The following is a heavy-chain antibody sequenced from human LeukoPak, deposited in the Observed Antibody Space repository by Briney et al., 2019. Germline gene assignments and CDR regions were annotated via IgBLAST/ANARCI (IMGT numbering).Heavy chain of an antibody. V-gene: IGHV1-58*02. CDR3: AAVGTCYYDDNAAKKWFDP. CDR2: IGVGSSNT. D-gene: IGHD3-22*01. J-gene: IGHJ5*02. CDR1: GFTFTSSS. Sequence: SVKVSCKASGFTFTSSSMHWVRQARGQRLEWIGWIGVGSSNTDYVQKFQERLTITRDMSTSTAYMELSSLRSEDTAVYYCAAVGTCYYDDNAAKKWFDPWGQGTLVTVSS.